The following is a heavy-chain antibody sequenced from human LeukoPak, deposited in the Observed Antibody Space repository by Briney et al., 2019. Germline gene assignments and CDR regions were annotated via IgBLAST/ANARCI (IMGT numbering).Heavy chain of an antibody. CDR1: GASITSGGFY. J-gene: IGHJ4*02. Sequence: SQTLSLTCTVSGASITSGGFYWSWIRQHPGKGLEWIGYIYYSGSTSYNPSLKSRLIISIDTSKNHFSLKLTSVTAADTAVYYCAEVDSSGYQIDYWGQGTLVTVSS. CDR3: AEVDSSGYQIDY. V-gene: IGHV4-31*03. D-gene: IGHD3-22*01. CDR2: IYYSGST.